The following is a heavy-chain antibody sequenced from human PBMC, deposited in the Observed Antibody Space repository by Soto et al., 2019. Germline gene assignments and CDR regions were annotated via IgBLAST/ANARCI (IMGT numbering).Heavy chain of an antibody. D-gene: IGHD3-10*01. CDR1: GGSISSYY. J-gene: IGHJ5*02. CDR2: IYYSGST. Sequence: SETLSLTCTVSGGSISSYYCSWIRQPPGKGLEWIGYIYYSGSTNYNPSLKSRVTISVDTSKNQFSLKLSSVTAADTAVYYCARPLFGRGNWLDAWGKGTLVTVSS. CDR3: ARPLFGRGNWLDA. V-gene: IGHV4-59*01.